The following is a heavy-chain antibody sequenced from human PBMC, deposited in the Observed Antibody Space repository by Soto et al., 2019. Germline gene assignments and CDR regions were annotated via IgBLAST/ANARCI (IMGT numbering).Heavy chain of an antibody. D-gene: IGHD4-17*01. CDR2: ISGSGGST. CDR1: GFTFSSYA. V-gene: IGHV3-23*01. CDR3: AKDRFEEGYGDFDP. J-gene: IGHJ5*02. Sequence: EVQLLESGGGLVQPGGSLRLSCAASGFTFSSYAMSWVRQAPGKGLEWVSAISGSGGSTYDADSVKGRFTISRDNSKTTLYLQMTCLRCEDTGVYYCAKDRFEEGYGDFDPWGQGTLVTVSS.